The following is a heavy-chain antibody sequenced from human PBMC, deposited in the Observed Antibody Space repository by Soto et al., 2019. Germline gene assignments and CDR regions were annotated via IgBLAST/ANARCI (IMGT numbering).Heavy chain of an antibody. CDR3: ARASDYSQTSNVPWFDP. Sequence: PGGSLRLSCAASGFTVSSNYMSWVRQAPGKGLEWVSVIYSGGSTYYADSVKGRFTISRDNSKNTLYLQMNSLRAEDTAVYYCARASDYSQTSNVPWFDPWGQGTLVTVSS. CDR1: GFTVSSNY. CDR2: IYSGGST. D-gene: IGHD4-4*01. J-gene: IGHJ5*02. V-gene: IGHV3-66*01.